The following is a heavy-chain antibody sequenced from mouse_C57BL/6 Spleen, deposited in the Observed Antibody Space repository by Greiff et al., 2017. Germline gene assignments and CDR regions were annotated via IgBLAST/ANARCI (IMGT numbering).Heavy chain of an antibody. Sequence: EVKLEESGPGLVKPSQSLSLTCSVTGYSITSGYYWNWIRQFPGNKLEWMGYISYDGSNNYNPSLKNRISITRDTSKNQFFLKLNSVTTEDTATYYCAREDYDYDRGYAMDYWGQGTSVTVSS. CDR3: AREDYDYDRGYAMDY. V-gene: IGHV3-6*01. D-gene: IGHD2-4*01. J-gene: IGHJ4*01. CDR2: ISYDGSN. CDR1: GYSITSGYY.